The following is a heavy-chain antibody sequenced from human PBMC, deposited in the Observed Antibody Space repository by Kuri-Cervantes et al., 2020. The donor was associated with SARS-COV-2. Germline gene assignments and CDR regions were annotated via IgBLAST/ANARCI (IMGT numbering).Heavy chain of an antibody. D-gene: IGHD2-21*01. CDR3: ARDPCGIDCWRRLDY. Sequence: GESLKISCKASGYTFTNYGINWVRQAPGQGLEWMGWISAYNGVTFFAHNFQGRVTMTVDASTSTAYMELRSLRSDDTAVYYCARDPCGIDCWRRLDYWGQGTLVTVSS. CDR1: GYTFTNYG. V-gene: IGHV1-18*04. J-gene: IGHJ4*02. CDR2: ISAYNGVT.